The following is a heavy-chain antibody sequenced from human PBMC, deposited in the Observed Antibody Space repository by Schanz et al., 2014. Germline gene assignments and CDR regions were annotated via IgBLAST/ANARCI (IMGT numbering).Heavy chain of an antibody. Sequence: QVQLVQSEAEVKKPGSSVKVSCKASGGTFSSYTISWVRQAPGQGLEWMGRIIPILGIANYAQNFQGRVTITADTSTSTAYMELTSLRSEDTAVYYCAGTYCSSTSCYTGYYYMDVCGKGTTVNVSS. CDR1: GGTFSSYT. V-gene: IGHV1-69*02. CDR2: IIPILGIA. J-gene: IGHJ6*03. CDR3: AGTYCSSTSCYTGYYYMDV. D-gene: IGHD2-2*02.